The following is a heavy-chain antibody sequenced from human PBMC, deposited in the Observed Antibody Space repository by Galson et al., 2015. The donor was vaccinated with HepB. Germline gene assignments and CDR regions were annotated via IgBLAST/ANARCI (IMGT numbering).Heavy chain of an antibody. Sequence: SLRLSCAASGFTYSDYYMSWIREAPGKGLEWVSYISSSGSTIYYADSVKGRFTISRDNAKNSLYLQMNSLRAEDTAVYYCARSENVLRFLEWLGWFDPWGQGTLVTVSS. CDR1: GFTYSDYY. J-gene: IGHJ5*02. V-gene: IGHV3-11*01. CDR3: ARSENVLRFLEWLGWFDP. CDR2: ISSSGSTI. D-gene: IGHD3-3*01.